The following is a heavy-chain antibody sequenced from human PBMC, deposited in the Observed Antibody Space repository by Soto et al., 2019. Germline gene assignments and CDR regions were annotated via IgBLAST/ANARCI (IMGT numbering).Heavy chain of an antibody. V-gene: IGHV4-39*07. CDR2: INHSGST. CDR1: GGSISSGGYY. CDR3: ARLRLRYSSSWSQWYGMDV. J-gene: IGHJ6*02. Sequence: SETLSLTCTVSGGSISSGGYYWGWIRQPPGKGLEWIGEINHSGSTNYNPSLKSRVTISVDTSKNQFSLKLSSVTAADTAVYYCARLRLRYSSSWSQWYGMDVWGQGTTVTVSS. D-gene: IGHD6-13*01.